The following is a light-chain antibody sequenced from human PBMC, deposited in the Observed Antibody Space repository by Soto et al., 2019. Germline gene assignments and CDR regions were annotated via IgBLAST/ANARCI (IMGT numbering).Light chain of an antibody. CDR3: QQHNTGPLT. CDR2: AAS. CDR1: QSSSSW. Sequence: GVWVSVAGWGSQSSSSWLAWYQQQPGKAPQLLVYAASSLQSGVPSRFSGSGCDKDIPPTISVLQIGQVATSDRQQHNTGPLTFRGGTKVDIK. V-gene: IGKV1-12*01. J-gene: IGKJ4*01.